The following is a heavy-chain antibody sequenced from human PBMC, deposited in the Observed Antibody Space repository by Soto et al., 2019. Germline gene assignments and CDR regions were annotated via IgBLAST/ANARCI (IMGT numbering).Heavy chain of an antibody. V-gene: IGHV3-48*01. J-gene: IGHJ6*02. D-gene: IGHD1-1*01. CDR2: ISSSSSTI. CDR1: GFTFSSYS. CDR3: ARDAPRGTGTTAYYYGMDV. Sequence: EVQLVESGGGLVQPGGSLRLSCAASGFTFSSYSMNWVRQAPGKGLEWVSYISSSSSTIYYADSVKGRFTISRDNATNLLXXHMNSLRAEDTAVYYCARDAPRGTGTTAYYYGMDVWGQGTTVTVSS.